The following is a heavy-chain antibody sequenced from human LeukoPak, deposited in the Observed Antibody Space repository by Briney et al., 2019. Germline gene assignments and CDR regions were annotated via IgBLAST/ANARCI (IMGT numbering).Heavy chain of an antibody. CDR1: GFTFDDYA. J-gene: IGHJ6*02. Sequence: GGSLRLPCAASGFTFDDYAMHWVRQAPGKGLEWVSGISWNSGSIGYADSVKGRFTISRDNAKNSLYLQMNSLRAEDTALYYCAKDIRGYYYGMDVWGQGTTVTVSS. CDR2: ISWNSGSI. CDR3: AKDIRGYYYGMDV. V-gene: IGHV3-9*01. D-gene: IGHD3-16*01.